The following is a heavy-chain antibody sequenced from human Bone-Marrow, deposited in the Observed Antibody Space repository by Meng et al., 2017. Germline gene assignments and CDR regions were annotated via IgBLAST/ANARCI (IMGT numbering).Heavy chain of an antibody. CDR1: GYSFTSYW. V-gene: IGHV5-51*01. D-gene: IGHD3-22*01. J-gene: IGHJ4*02. CDR3: ARQSYYDSSGYYYLF. CDR2: IYPGDSDT. Sequence: GGSLRLSCKGSGYSFTSYWIGWVRQMPGKGLEWMGIIYPGDSDTRYSPSFQGQVTISADKSISTAYLQWSSLKASDTAMYYCARQSYYDSSGYYYLFWGQGTLVTVAS.